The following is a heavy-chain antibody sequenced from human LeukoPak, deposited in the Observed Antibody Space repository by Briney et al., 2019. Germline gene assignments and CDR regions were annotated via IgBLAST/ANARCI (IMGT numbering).Heavy chain of an antibody. CDR2: IIPIFGTA. CDR1: GYTFTSYY. CDR3: ARSRQRYSSSLADLDY. J-gene: IGHJ4*02. Sequence: ASVKVSCKASGYTFTSYYMHWVRQAPGQGLEWMGGIIPIFGTANYAQKFQGRVTITADESTSTAYMELSSLRSEDTAVYYCARSRQRYSSSLADLDYWGQGTLVTVSS. V-gene: IGHV1-69*13. D-gene: IGHD6-6*01.